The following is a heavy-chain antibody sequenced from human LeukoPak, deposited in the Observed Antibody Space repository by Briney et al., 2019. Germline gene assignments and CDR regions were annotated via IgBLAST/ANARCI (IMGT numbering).Heavy chain of an antibody. J-gene: IGHJ6*02. CDR1: LDSTTSNF. D-gene: IGHD3-10*01. V-gene: IGHV4-4*09. CDR2: IHRSGST. CDR3: ARYGSGSYSFGMDV. Sequence: PSETLSLTCTVSLDSTTSNFWSWVRQPPGKGLEWIGEIHRSGSTNYNPSLQSRVTISIDRSKNQIALELSSVTAADTAVYYCARYGSGSYSFGMDVWGQGTTVTVSS.